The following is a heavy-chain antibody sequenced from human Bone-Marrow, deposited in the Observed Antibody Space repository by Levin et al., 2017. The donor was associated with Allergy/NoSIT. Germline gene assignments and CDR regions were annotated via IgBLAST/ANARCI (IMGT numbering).Heavy chain of an antibody. CDR2: LTSSSDDI. Sequence: GESLKISCEASGFSFSNYNMNWVRQAPGKGLEWVASLTSSSDDISHAESVEGRFTISRDNAKNSLLLQMNSLRAEDTAVYYCARDFRTGDYDYYYMDVWGSGAAVTVSS. V-gene: IGHV3-21*01. CDR3: ARDFRTGDYDYYYMDV. CDR1: GFSFSNYN. J-gene: IGHJ6*03. D-gene: IGHD3/OR15-3a*01.